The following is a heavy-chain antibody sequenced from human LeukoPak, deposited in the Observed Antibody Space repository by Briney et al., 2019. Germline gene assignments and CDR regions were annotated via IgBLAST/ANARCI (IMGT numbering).Heavy chain of an antibody. D-gene: IGHD2-15*01. Sequence: GGSLSLSCAASGFTVSSNYMSWVRQAPGKGLEWVSVIYSGGSTYHADSVKGRFTISRDNSKNTLYLQMNSLRAEDTAVYYCASGYCGGGSCYPNWFDPWGRGTLVTVSS. J-gene: IGHJ5*02. CDR1: GFTVSSNY. CDR2: IYSGGST. V-gene: IGHV3-53*01. CDR3: ASGYCGGGSCYPNWFDP.